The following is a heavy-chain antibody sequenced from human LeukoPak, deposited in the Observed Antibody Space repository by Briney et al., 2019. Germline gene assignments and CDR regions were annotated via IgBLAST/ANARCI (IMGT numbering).Heavy chain of an antibody. CDR2: INPNSGGT. Sequence: ASVKVSCTASGYTFTGYSMHWVRQAPGQGLEWMGGINPNSGGTNYAQKFQGRVTMTRDTSISTAYKELGRLRSDDTAVYYFARGDSGSYFYWGQGTLVTVSS. CDR1: GYTFTGYS. D-gene: IGHD1-26*01. CDR3: ARGDSGSYFY. J-gene: IGHJ4*02. V-gene: IGHV1-2*02.